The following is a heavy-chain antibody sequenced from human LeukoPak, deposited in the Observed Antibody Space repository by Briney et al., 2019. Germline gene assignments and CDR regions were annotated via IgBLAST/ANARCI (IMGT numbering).Heavy chain of an antibody. V-gene: IGHV3-30*02. J-gene: IGHJ3*02. CDR2: IQYDGSNK. CDR1: GFTFSSYG. Sequence: GGSLRLSCAASGFTFSSYGMHWVRQAPGKGLEWVAFIQYDGSNKYGDSMKGRFTISRDNSKNTLYLQMSSLRSEDTAVYYCAKAADDFDIWGQGTMVTVSS. CDR3: AKAADDFDI.